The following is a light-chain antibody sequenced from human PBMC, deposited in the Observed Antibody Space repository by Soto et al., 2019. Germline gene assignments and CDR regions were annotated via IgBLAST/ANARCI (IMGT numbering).Light chain of an antibody. CDR1: QSVTTY. CDR3: QHRHTWPFT. J-gene: IGKJ3*01. V-gene: IGKV3-11*01. Sequence: EIVLTQSPATLSLSPGERATLSCRASQSVTTYLVWYQQKSGQAPRLLIYDASNRATGIPARFSGSGFGTDFTLTIISLDPEDFAVYYCQHRHTWPFTFGPRTKVHVK. CDR2: DAS.